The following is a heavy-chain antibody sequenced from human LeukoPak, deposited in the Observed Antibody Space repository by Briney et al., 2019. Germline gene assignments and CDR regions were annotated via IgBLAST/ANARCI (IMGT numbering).Heavy chain of an antibody. CDR1: GFTFTSYS. CDR3: VRAMDY. D-gene: IGHD2-2*01. Sequence: GGSLRLSCAASGFTFTSYSMNWVRQAPGKGLEWVSSISSSSSHIYYADSVKGRFTISRDNAKNSLFLQMNSLRVEDTAVYYCVRAMDYWGQGTLVTVSS. CDR2: ISSSSSHI. V-gene: IGHV3-21*04. J-gene: IGHJ4*02.